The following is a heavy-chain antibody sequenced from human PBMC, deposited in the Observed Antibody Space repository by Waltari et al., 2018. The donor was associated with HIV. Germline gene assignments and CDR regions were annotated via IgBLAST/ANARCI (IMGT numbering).Heavy chain of an antibody. J-gene: IGHJ3*02. V-gene: IGHV1-24*01. CDR2: FDPEDGET. Sequence: QVQLVQSGAEVKKPGASVKVSCKVSGYTLTELSMHWVRQAPGKGLEWMGGFDPEDGETIYAQKFQCRVTMTEDTSTDTAYMELSSLRSEDTAVYYCATGGVLLWFGESPGAFDIWGQGTMVTVSS. CDR3: ATGGVLLWFGESPGAFDI. CDR1: GYTLTELS. D-gene: IGHD3-10*01.